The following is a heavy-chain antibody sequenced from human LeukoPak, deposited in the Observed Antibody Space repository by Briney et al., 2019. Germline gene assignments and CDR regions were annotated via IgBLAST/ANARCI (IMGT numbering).Heavy chain of an antibody. D-gene: IGHD2-2*01. V-gene: IGHV5-51*01. CDR3: ARRRYCNSTSCYEGAFNI. CDR2: IYPGDSGT. Sequence: GDSLKISCKGSAFSFTSYWTAWLRQMPGKGLEWMGIIYPGDSGTRYSPSFQGQVTMSADKSITTAYLQWSSLKASDTAIYYCARRRYCNSTSCYEGAFNIWGQGTMVTVSS. CDR1: AFSFTSYW. J-gene: IGHJ3*02.